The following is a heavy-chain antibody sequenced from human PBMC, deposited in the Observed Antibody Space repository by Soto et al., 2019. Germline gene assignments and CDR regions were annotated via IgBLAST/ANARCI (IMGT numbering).Heavy chain of an antibody. CDR1: GGSISSGGYY. CDR3: ARGGHCSGGSCYRDALDF. V-gene: IGHV4-31*03. CDR2: IYYSGST. J-gene: IGHJ3*01. D-gene: IGHD2-15*01. Sequence: SETLSLTCTVSGGSISSGGYYWSWIRQHPGKGLEWIGYIYYSGSTYYNPSLKSRVTISVDTSKNQFSLKLSSVTAADTAVYYCARGGHCSGGSCYRDALDFWGQGTMVTVSS.